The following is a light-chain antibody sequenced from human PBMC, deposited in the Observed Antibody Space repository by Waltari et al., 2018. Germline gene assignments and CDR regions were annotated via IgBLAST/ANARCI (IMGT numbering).Light chain of an antibody. V-gene: IGLV2-11*01. CDR1: SSDLGVYDH. CDR3: CSFVGYYTYWV. CDR2: DFN. J-gene: IGLJ3*02. Sequence: QSALTQPHSVSGSPGQSVTISCTGTSSDLGVYDHFSWYQTRPGKPPKLMISDFNKRPSGVPDRFSGSKSGSTASLTISGLQADDEGDYSCCSFVGYYTYWVFGGGTELTVL.